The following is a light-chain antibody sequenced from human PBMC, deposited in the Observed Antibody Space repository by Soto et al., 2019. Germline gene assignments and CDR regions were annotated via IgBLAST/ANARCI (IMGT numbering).Light chain of an antibody. V-gene: IGLV7-46*01. CDR3: LLSYNXPYV. Sequence: QAVVTQEPSLTVSPVGTVTLTCGSSTGAVTNCHYPYWFQQKPGQSPRTLIYDTTNRHACTPARFSGSLLGGKAALTLSGEQPEDEAEYYGLLSYNXPYVFGTGTKVXV. J-gene: IGLJ1*01. CDR2: DTT. CDR1: TGAVTNCHY.